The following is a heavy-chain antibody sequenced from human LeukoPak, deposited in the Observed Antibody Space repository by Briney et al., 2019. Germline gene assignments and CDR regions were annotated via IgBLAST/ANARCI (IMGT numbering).Heavy chain of an antibody. Sequence: SETLSLTCAVYGGSFSGYYWSWIRQPPGKGLEWIGEINHSGSTSYNPSLKSRVTISVDTSKNQFSLKLSSVTAADTAVYYCARHAELGGYFQYFDYWGQGTLVTVSS. CDR1: GGSFSGYY. J-gene: IGHJ4*02. V-gene: IGHV4-34*01. D-gene: IGHD3-22*01. CDR3: ARHAELGGYFQYFDY. CDR2: INHSGST.